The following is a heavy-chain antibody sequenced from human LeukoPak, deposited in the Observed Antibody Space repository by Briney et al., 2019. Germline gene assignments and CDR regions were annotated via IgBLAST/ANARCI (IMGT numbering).Heavy chain of an antibody. J-gene: IGHJ5*02. CDR1: RFTFSDYY. Sequence: GGSLRLSCAASRFTFSDYYMNWIRQTPGKGMEWIAHISGGADTIEYTESMKGRFTISRDNAKNSLFLQMDSLRVEDTAIYYCAREMNTAMINLDAWGQGTPVTVSS. D-gene: IGHD5-18*01. CDR3: AREMNTAMINLDA. CDR2: ISGGADTI. V-gene: IGHV3-11*01.